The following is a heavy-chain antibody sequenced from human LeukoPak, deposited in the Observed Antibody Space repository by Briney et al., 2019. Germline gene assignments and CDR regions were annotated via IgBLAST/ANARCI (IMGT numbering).Heavy chain of an antibody. CDR1: GFIFDSYA. CDR3: AKSVVVTAREYFQH. D-gene: IGHD2-21*02. CDR2: VSGTGST. V-gene: IGHV3-23*01. J-gene: IGHJ1*01. Sequence: GGSLRLSCAVSGFIFDSYAMSWVRQAPGKGLEWVSAVSGTGSTYYADSVKGRFTISRDNSKNTLYLQMNSLRAEDTAVYYCAKSVVVTAREYFQHWGQGTLVTVSS.